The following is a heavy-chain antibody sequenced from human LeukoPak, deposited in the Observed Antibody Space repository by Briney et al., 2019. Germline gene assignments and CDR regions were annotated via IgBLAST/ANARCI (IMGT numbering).Heavy chain of an antibody. CDR2: ISASGVYT. V-gene: IGHV3-23*01. J-gene: IGHJ4*02. Sequence: PGGSLRLSCAASGFTFTTYAMSWFRQAPGKGLEWVSGISASGVYTYYADSVKGRFTISRDDSGNTLYLQMNSLRGEDTAVYYCAKVFSDYEIFDYWGQGTLVTVSS. CDR3: AKVFSDYEIFDY. D-gene: IGHD5-12*01. CDR1: GFTFTTYA.